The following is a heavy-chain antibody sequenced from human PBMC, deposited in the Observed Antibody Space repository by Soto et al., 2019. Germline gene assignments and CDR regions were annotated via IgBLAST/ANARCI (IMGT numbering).Heavy chain of an antibody. V-gene: IGHV4-31*03. CDR3: ARSPAMTGTTFVDY. CDR1: AGSIRSGGYY. Sequence: SETLSLTCTVSAGSIRSGGYYWSWIRQHPGKGLEWIGYIFYSGSTYYNPSLKSRITISVDTSKNQFSLKLSSVTAADTAVYYCARSPAMTGTTFVDYWGQGTLVTVSS. CDR2: IFYSGST. D-gene: IGHD1-7*01. J-gene: IGHJ4*02.